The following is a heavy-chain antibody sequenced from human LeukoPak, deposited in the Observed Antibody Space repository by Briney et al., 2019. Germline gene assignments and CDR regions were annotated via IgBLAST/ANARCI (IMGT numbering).Heavy chain of an antibody. CDR1: GLTFSNVW. J-gene: IGHJ3*02. CDR3: IQFNSRDAFDI. D-gene: IGHD2/OR15-2a*01. CDR2: IKSNADGGTS. Sequence: GGSLRLSCAASGLTFSNVWMTWVRQAPGKGLEWVGRIKSNADGGTSDYGAPVKGRFTISRDDSTNTLFLQMKSLKTEDTAVCYCIQFNSRDAFDIWGQGTMVTVSS. V-gene: IGHV3-15*01.